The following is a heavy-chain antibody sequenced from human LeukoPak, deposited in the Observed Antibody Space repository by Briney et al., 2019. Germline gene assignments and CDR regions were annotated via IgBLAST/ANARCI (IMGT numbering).Heavy chain of an antibody. D-gene: IGHD6-13*01. CDR1: GFTFSSYS. CDR2: ISSSSSYI. J-gene: IGHJ4*02. V-gene: IGHV3-21*01. Sequence: GGSLRLCCAASGFTFSSYSMNWVRQAPGKGLDWVSSISSSSSYIYYADSVKGRFTISRDNAKNSLYLQMNSLRAEDTAVYYCARDKLFGSSPAAGTDLDYWGQGTLVTVSS. CDR3: ARDKLFGSSPAAGTDLDY.